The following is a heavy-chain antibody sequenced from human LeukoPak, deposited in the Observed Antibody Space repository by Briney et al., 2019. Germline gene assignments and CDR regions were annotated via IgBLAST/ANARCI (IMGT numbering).Heavy chain of an antibody. J-gene: IGHJ3*02. V-gene: IGHV4-59*01. Sequence: SETLSLTCTVSGGSISSYYWSWIRQPPGKGLEWIGYIYYSGSANYNPSLKSRVTISVDPSKNQFSLKLSSVTAADTAVYYCARGNWNEMWAFDIWGQGTMVTVSS. CDR1: GGSISSYY. CDR2: IYYSGSA. D-gene: IGHD1-1*01. CDR3: ARGNWNEMWAFDI.